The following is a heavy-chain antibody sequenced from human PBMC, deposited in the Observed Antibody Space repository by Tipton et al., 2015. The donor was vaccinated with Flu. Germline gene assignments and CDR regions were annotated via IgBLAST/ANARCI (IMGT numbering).Heavy chain of an antibody. Sequence: SLRLSCAASRFSFSSYEMNWVRQAPGKGLEWLSYISSSGDTISYADSVRGRFTISRDNAKNSLYLQLNSLRAEDTAVYYCATLTGDDYWGQGNLVTVSS. CDR2: ISSSGDTI. V-gene: IGHV3-48*03. J-gene: IGHJ4*02. CDR1: RFSFSSYE. CDR3: ATLTGDDY. D-gene: IGHD7-27*01.